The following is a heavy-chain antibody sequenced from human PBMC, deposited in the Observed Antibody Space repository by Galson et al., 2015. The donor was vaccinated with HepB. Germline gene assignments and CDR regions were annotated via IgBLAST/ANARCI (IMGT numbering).Heavy chain of an antibody. J-gene: IGHJ5*02. CDR1: GFTFSNYA. CDR2: ISSSGDRT. D-gene: IGHD3-10*01. V-gene: IGHV3-23*01. CDR3: AKGKYYYGFDP. Sequence: SLRLSCAASGFTFSNYAMDWVRQAPGKGLEWVSVISSSGDRTYYADSVRGRFTTSRDNSKNTLYLQMNSLRAEDTAIYYCAKGKYYYGFDPWGQGTLVTVSS.